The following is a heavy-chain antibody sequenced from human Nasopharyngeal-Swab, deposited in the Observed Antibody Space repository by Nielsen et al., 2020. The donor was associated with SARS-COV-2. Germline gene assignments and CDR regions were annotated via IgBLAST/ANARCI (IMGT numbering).Heavy chain of an antibody. V-gene: IGHV1-2*02. D-gene: IGHD3-22*01. CDR3: ARDYYDNYDSDF. CDR2: INPDSGDT. CDR1: GYTFTDYY. Sequence: ASVKVSCQTSGYTFTDYYIHWMRQVPGQGLEWVGCINPDSGDTKYAQKFQGRITVSSDRSRSTAYIELSRLRSDDTAVYYCARDYYDNYDSDFWGQGTLVTVSS. J-gene: IGHJ4*02.